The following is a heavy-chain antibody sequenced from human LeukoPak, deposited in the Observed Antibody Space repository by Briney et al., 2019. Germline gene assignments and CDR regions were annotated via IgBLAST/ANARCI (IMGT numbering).Heavy chain of an antibody. V-gene: IGHV3-48*03. D-gene: IGHD3-10*01. CDR2: MSYSGDAI. CDR3: ASTLWFRVNY. CDR1: GFTFSTYE. Sequence: PGGSLRLSCAASGFTFSTYEMTWVRQAPGKGLEWVSYMSYSGDAINYADSVEGRFTISRDNAKRSLFLQMNSLRAEDTAVYYCASTLWFRVNYWGQGTLVTVSS. J-gene: IGHJ4*02.